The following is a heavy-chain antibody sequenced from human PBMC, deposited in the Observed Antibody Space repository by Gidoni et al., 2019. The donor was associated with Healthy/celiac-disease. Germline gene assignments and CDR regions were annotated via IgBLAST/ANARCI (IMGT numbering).Heavy chain of an antibody. D-gene: IGHD2-21*01. J-gene: IGHJ3*02. CDR3: AREFTSWCGGDCYSHDAFDI. CDR2: IYYSGST. CDR1: GGSISSGGYY. Sequence: QVQLQESGPGLVKPSQTLSLTCTASGGSISSGGYYWSWIRQHPGKGLEWIGYIYYSGSTYYNPFLKSRVTISVDTSKNQFSLKLSSVTAADTAVYYCAREFTSWCGGDCYSHDAFDIWGQGTMVTVSS. V-gene: IGHV4-31*03.